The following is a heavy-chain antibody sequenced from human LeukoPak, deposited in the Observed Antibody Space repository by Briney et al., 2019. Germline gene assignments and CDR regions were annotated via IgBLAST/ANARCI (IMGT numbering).Heavy chain of an antibody. CDR3: ARDYCSSTSCPAYYFDY. Sequence: GASVEVSCKASGYTFTSYYMHWVRQAPGQGLEWMGIINPSGGSTSYAQKFQGRVTMTRDTSTSTVYMELSSLRSEDTAVYYCARDYCSSTSCPAYYFDYWGQGTLVTVSS. J-gene: IGHJ4*02. CDR2: INPSGGST. D-gene: IGHD2-2*01. CDR1: GYTFTSYY. V-gene: IGHV1-46*01.